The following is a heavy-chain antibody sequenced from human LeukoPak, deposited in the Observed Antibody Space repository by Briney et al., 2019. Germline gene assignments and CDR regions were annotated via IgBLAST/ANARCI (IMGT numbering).Heavy chain of an antibody. J-gene: IGHJ6*02. D-gene: IGHD2-15*01. CDR2: ISYDGSNK. V-gene: IGHV3-30*04. CDR1: GFTFSTYA. CDR3: AKGLLHPSSYYYYGMDA. Sequence: GGSLRLSCVASGFTFSTYAIHWVRQAPGKGLEWVAVISYDGSNKYYADSVKGRFTISRDNSKNTLYLQMNSLRAEDTAVYYCAKGLLHPSSYYYYGMDAWGQGTTVTVSS.